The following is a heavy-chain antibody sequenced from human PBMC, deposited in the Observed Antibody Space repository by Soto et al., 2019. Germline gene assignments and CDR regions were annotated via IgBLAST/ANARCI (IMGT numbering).Heavy chain of an antibody. CDR1: GYAFSDYG. J-gene: IGHJ4*01. V-gene: IGHV1-18*01. CDR2: VNTYNGNT. Sequence: QLVQSEGEVKKPGASVKVSCKTSGYAFSDYGVSWVRRAPGQGLEWMGWVNTYNGNTKYEKKFQGRVSFSTDASTRTVFLELTNRELDDAAVYYCARGFIPENYWGQGTRVTVSS. CDR3: ARGFIPENY. D-gene: IGHD2-2*01.